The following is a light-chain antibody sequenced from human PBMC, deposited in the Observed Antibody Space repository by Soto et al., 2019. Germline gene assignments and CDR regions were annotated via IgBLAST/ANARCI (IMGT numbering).Light chain of an antibody. J-gene: IGKJ1*01. V-gene: IGKV1-39*01. Sequence: DIQIIQSPSSLSASVGDRVTMTCRSSQSISSYLNWYQQKPGKAPKLLIYAASSLQSGVPSRFSGSGSGTDFTLTISSLQPEDFATYYCQQSYSTPPWTFGQGTKVDIK. CDR3: QQSYSTPPWT. CDR2: AAS. CDR1: QSISSY.